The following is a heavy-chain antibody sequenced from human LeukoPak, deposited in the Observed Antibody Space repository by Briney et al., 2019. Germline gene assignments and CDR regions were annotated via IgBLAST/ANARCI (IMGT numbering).Heavy chain of an antibody. Sequence: GGPWGFSGEASGFTFGSFSMNGFGQPPGKGREWFSKISSSSSTIYYADSVKGRFTISRDNAKNSLYLQMNSLRAEDTAVYYCASPPRYCSGGSCSNDYWGQGTLVTVSS. CDR3: ASPPRYCSGGSCSNDY. CDR2: ISSSSSTI. CDR1: GFTFGSFS. V-gene: IGHV3-48*01. J-gene: IGHJ4*02. D-gene: IGHD2-15*01.